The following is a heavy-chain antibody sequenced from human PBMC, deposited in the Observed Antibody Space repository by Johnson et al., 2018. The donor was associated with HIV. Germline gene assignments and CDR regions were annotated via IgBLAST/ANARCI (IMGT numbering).Heavy chain of an antibody. D-gene: IGHD6-6*01. CDR1: GFTFSSYA. J-gene: IGHJ3*02. Sequence: QVQLVESGGGVVQPGRSLRLSCAASGFTFSSYAMHWVRQAPGKGLEWVALISYDGSNKYYADSVKGRFTMSRDNAKNSLYLQMNSLRAEDTAVYYCAKELWSQQLVGSDAFDIWGQGTMVTVSS. CDR3: AKELWSQQLVGSDAFDI. V-gene: IGHV3-30*04. CDR2: ISYDGSNK.